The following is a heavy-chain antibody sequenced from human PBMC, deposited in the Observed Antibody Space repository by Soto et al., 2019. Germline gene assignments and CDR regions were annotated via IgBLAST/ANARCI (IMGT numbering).Heavy chain of an antibody. D-gene: IGHD6-13*01. CDR3: ATAAGFNYYHYMDV. CDR2: FDPEDGET. V-gene: IGHV1-24*01. Sequence: ASVKVSCKVSGYTLTELSMHWVRQAPGKGLEWMGGFDPEDGETIYAQKFQGRVTMTEDTSTDTAYMELSSLRSEDTAVYYCATAAGFNYYHYMDVWGKGTTVTVSS. CDR1: GYTLTELS. J-gene: IGHJ6*03.